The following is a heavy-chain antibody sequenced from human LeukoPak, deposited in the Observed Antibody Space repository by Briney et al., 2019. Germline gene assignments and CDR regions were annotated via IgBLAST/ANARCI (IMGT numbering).Heavy chain of an antibody. J-gene: IGHJ3*02. D-gene: IGHD5-18*01. Sequence: PGGPLRLSCADSGFTFSSYAMSWVRQAPGKGLEWVSGISSGFNSYHADFVKGRLTISRDNSKNTLYLQMNSLGAEDTAVYYCAKEQGYSYSVAAFDMWGQGTMVTVSS. CDR1: GFTFSSYA. V-gene: IGHV3-23*01. CDR3: AKEQGYSYSVAAFDM. CDR2: ISSGFNS.